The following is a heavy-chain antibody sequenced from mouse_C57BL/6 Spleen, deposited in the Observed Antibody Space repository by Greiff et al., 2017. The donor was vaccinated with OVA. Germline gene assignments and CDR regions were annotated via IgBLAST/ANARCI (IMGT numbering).Heavy chain of an antibody. CDR2: IDPANGNT. CDR1: GFNIKNTY. Sequence: VHVKQSVAELVRPGASVKLSCTASGFNIKNTYMHWVKQRPEQGLEWIGRIDPANGNTKYAPKFQGKATITADTSSNTAYLQLSSLTSEDTASYYCAWIYYGNCVYAWFAYWGQGTLVTVSA. J-gene: IGHJ3*01. D-gene: IGHD2-1*01. CDR3: AWIYYGNCVYAWFAY. V-gene: IGHV14-3*01.